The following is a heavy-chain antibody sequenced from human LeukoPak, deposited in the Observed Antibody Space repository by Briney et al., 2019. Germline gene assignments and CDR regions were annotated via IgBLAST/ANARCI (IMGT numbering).Heavy chain of an antibody. Sequence: GGSLRLSCAASGIIFSNYAMHWVRQGPGKGLECISTIISDGGSTYYAISVKGRFTISRDNSKNTLYLQMGSLRAEAMAVYYCARGRQGAKTRYFDLWGRGTRVTVSS. D-gene: IGHD1-26*01. V-gene: IGHV3-64*01. CDR2: IISDGGST. J-gene: IGHJ2*01. CDR3: ARGRQGAKTRYFDL. CDR1: GIIFSNYA.